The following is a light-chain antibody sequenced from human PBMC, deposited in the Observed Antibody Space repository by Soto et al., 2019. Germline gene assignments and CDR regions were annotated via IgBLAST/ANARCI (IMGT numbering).Light chain of an antibody. Sequence: QSALTQPRSVSGSPGQSVTISCTGTSSDVGGYNYVSWYQQHPGKAPKGMIYDVSERPSGVPDRFSGSKSGNTASLPISGLQAEDEADYYCCSNAGSYEVFGGGTKLTVL. CDR3: CSNAGSYEV. J-gene: IGLJ2*01. CDR1: SSDVGGYNY. V-gene: IGLV2-11*01. CDR2: DVS.